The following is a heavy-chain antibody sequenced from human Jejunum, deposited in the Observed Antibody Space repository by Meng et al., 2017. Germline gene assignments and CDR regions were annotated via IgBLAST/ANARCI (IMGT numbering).Heavy chain of an antibody. CDR2: IYYNGKS. V-gene: IGHV4-39*01. CDR1: GGSISSRSYY. J-gene: IGHJ5*02. Sequence: QLQLQESGPGLVKPSETLSLSCTVSGGSISSRSYYWVWIRQSPGKGLEWIGQIYYNGKSYYNPSLKSRVTMSVDTSRSQFPLNLNTVTAADTAVYYCARASYSYDSWFDPWGQGTLVTVSS. CDR3: ARASYSYDSWFDP. D-gene: IGHD5-18*01.